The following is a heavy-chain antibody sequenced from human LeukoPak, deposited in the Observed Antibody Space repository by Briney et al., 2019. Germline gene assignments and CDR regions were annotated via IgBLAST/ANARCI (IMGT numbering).Heavy chain of an antibody. J-gene: IGHJ6*02. CDR2: IKSETDGGTI. V-gene: IGHV3-15*01. CDR3: TADLFNSYYGMDV. Sequence: TGGSLRLSCAASGFTFNNAWLSWVRQAPGKGLEWVGRIKSETDGGTIDYAAPVKGRFSISRDDSKNTLYLQMNTLKTEDTALYYCTADLFNSYYGMDVWGQGTTVTVSS. CDR1: GFTFNNAW.